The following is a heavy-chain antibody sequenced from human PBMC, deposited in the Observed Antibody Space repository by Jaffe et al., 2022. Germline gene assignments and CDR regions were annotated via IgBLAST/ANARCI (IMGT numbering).Heavy chain of an antibody. D-gene: IGHD3-22*01. CDR1: GFTFSSYA. Sequence: EVQLVESGGGLVQPGGSLRLSCAASGFTFSSYAMHWVRQAPGKGLEYVSAISSNGGSTYYANSVKGRFTISRDNSKNTLYLQMGSLRAEDMAVYYCARGPRSYYYDSSGFLEAFDIWGQGTMVTVSS. V-gene: IGHV3-64*01. CDR2: ISSNGGST. CDR3: ARGPRSYYYDSSGFLEAFDI. J-gene: IGHJ3*02.